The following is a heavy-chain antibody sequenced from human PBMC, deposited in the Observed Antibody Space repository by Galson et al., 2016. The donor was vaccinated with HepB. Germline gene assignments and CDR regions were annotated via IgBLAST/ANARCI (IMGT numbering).Heavy chain of an antibody. CDR1: GFTFSSYW. D-gene: IGHD5-24*01. CDR2: INNDGTNT. Sequence: SLRLSCAASGFTFSSYWMHWVRQAPGKGLVWVSRINNDGTNTRYADSVKGRFTISRDNAKNTLYLQMNSLRGEDTAVYYCARGLLEISTTIAGYWGQGTLVTVSS. V-gene: IGHV3-74*01. J-gene: IGHJ4*02. CDR3: ARGLLEISTTIAGY.